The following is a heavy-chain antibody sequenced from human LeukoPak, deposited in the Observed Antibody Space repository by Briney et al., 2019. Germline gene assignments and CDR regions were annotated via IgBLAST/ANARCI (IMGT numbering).Heavy chain of an antibody. V-gene: IGHV3-30*01. D-gene: IGHD6-13*01. CDR2: ISYGGSNK. J-gene: IGHJ4*02. Sequence: GGSLRLSCVASGFTFSSYAMHWVRQAPGKGLEWVAVISYGGSNKYYADSVKGRFTISRDNSKNTLYLQMNSLRAEDTAVYYCARGHSSSWYFDYWGQGTLVTVSS. CDR3: ARGHSSSWYFDY. CDR1: GFTFSSYA.